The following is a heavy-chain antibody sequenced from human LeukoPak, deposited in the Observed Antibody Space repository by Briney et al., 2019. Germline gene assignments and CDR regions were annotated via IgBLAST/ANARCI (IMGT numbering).Heavy chain of an antibody. Sequence: PSETLSLTCAVYSGSFSGYYWSWIRQPPGKGLEWIGEINHSGSTNYNPSLKSRVTISVDTSKNQFSLKLSSVTAADTAVYYCARDRSSSSERFFDYWGQGTLVIVSS. J-gene: IGHJ4*03. V-gene: IGHV4-34*01. CDR2: INHSGST. CDR3: ARDRSSSSERFFDY. CDR1: SGSFSGYY. D-gene: IGHD6-6*01.